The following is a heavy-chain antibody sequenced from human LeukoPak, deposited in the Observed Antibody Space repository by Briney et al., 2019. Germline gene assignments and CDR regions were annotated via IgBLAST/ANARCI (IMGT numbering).Heavy chain of an antibody. V-gene: IGHV4-59*08. Sequence: SETLSLTCTVSGGSISSYYWSWIRQPPGKGLEWIGYIYYSGSTNYNPSLKSRVTISVDTSKNQFSLKLSSVTAADTAAYYCARHDSSGYYFEGFDYWGQGTLVTVSS. CDR2: IYYSGST. D-gene: IGHD3-22*01. J-gene: IGHJ4*02. CDR3: ARHDSSGYYFEGFDY. CDR1: GGSISSYY.